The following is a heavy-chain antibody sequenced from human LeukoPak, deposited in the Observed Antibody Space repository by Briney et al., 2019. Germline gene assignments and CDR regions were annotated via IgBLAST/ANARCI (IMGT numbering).Heavy chain of an antibody. V-gene: IGHV1-8*01. Sequence: ASVKVSCKASGYTFTSYDINWVRQATGQGLEWMGWMNPNSGNTGYAQKFQGRVTTTRNTSISTAYMELSSLRSEDTAVYYCARSSSSSLGDYWGQGTLVTVSS. D-gene: IGHD6-6*01. CDR3: ARSSSSSLGDY. J-gene: IGHJ4*02. CDR2: MNPNSGNT. CDR1: GYTFTSYD.